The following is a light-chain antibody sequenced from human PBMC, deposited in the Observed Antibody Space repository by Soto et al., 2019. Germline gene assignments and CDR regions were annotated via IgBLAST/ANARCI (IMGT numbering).Light chain of an antibody. J-gene: IGKJ1*01. Sequence: DIQMTQSPSTLSASVGDRVTITCRASQNIRTWLAWYQQKPGQPPRLLISDASSLQSGVPSRFSGSGSGTEFTLTISSLQPEDFATYYCLQHNSYPRTFGQGTKVDSK. CDR3: LQHNSYPRT. CDR2: DAS. V-gene: IGKV1-5*01. CDR1: QNIRTW.